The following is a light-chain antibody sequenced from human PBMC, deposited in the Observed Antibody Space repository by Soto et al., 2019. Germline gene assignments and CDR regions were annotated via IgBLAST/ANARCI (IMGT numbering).Light chain of an antibody. V-gene: IGKV3-11*01. CDR2: DAS. CDR1: QSVSSY. Sequence: EIVLTQSPATLSLSPGERATLSCRASQSVSSYLAWYQQKPGQAPRLLIYDASNTATGIPARFSGSGSGTYFTLTISSLQPEYFAVYYCQQRSNWPSFGPGTKVDIK. CDR3: QQRSNWPS. J-gene: IGKJ3*01.